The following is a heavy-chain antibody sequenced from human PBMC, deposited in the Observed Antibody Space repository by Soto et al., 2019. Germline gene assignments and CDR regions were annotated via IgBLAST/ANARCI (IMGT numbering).Heavy chain of an antibody. CDR3: ASNYAYAEGYYWYGIDV. V-gene: IGHV3-74*01. J-gene: IGHJ6*02. CDR1: GFTFSRYW. CDR2: ISSYGSDT. Sequence: EVQLVESGGGLVLPGGSLRLSCAASGFTFSRYWMHWDRQAPGKGLVWVSRISSYGSDTHYADSVKGRFTISRDNAKNTVYLQMNSLRAEDTAVYYCASNYAYAEGYYWYGIDVWGQGTTVTVSS. D-gene: IGHD3-16*01.